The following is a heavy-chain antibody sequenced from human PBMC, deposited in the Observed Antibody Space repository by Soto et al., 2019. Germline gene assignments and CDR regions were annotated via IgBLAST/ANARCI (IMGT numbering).Heavy chain of an antibody. CDR2: IYYSGTT. D-gene: IGHD3-10*01. Sequence: QVQLQESGPGLVRPSETLSLTCTVSGGSISGYYWSWIRQPPGKGLEWVGYIYYSGTTSYNPSLNGRVTMSVDTSKNQFSLKVSSVTAADTAVYYCARESYYGSGATVVAYWGQGTLVTVSS. CDR3: ARESYYGSGATVVAY. CDR1: GGSISGYY. V-gene: IGHV4-59*01. J-gene: IGHJ4*02.